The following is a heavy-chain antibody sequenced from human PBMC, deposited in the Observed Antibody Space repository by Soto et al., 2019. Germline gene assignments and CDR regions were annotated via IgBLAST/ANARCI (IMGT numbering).Heavy chain of an antibody. D-gene: IGHD2-15*01. J-gene: IGHJ3*02. V-gene: IGHV4-59*01. CDR3: ARRAWQLRDAVDI. CDR2: IHYNGNT. CDR1: GGSISGYY. Sequence: QVQLQESGPGLVKPSATLSLTCTVSGGSISGYYWSWIRQPPGKGLEWIGYIHYNGNTNYNASLKSRVTISVDTSKNHFSLKLSSVTAADTAVYYCARRAWQLRDAVDIWGQGTMVTVSS.